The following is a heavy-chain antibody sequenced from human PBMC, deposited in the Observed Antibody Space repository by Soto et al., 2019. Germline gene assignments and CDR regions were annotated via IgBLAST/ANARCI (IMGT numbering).Heavy chain of an antibody. V-gene: IGHV1-18*01. CDR2: ISAYNGNT. J-gene: IGHJ6*02. D-gene: IGHD1-26*01. Sequence: QVQLVQSGAEVKKPGASVKVSCKASGYTFTSYGISSVRQAPGQGLEWMGWISAYNGNTNYAQNLQGRVTMTTDTSTSTAYMELRSLRSDDTAVYYCARDDGSYRERYYYYGMDVWGQGTTVTVSS. CDR1: GYTFTSYG. CDR3: ARDDGSYRERYYYYGMDV.